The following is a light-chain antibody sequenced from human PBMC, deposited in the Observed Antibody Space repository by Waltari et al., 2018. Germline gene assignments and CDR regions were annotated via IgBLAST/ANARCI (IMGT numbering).Light chain of an antibody. CDR3: QQSGSSPRT. CDR2: GAS. CDR1: QSVDIRY. J-gene: IGKJ1*01. V-gene: IGKV3-20*01. Sequence: EIVLTQSPGTLSLSPGDRATLSCRASQSVDIRYLAWYQQKPGQDPRLLIYGASSRATGIPDRFSGSGSGTDFTLTISRLEPEDFAVYYCQQSGSSPRTFGQGTKVEI.